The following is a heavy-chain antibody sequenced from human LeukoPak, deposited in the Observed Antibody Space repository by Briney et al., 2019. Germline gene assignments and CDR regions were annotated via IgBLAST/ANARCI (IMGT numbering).Heavy chain of an antibody. J-gene: IGHJ4*02. Sequence: SETLSLTCTVSGGSISSGGYYWSWLRQHPGKGLEWIGYIYYSGSTYYNLSLKSRVTISVDTSKNQFSLKLSSVAAADTAVYYCARDRGRYYGSVWGQGTLVTVSS. CDR1: GGSISSGGYY. V-gene: IGHV4-31*03. D-gene: IGHD3-10*01. CDR3: ARDRGRYYGSV. CDR2: IYYSGST.